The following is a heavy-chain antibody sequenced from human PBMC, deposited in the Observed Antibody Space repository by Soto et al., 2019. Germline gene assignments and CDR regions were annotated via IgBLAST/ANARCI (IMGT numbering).Heavy chain of an antibody. V-gene: IGHV5-51*01. CDR3: ARPYYYDSSGPSYGMDV. J-gene: IGHJ6*02. CDR1: GYSFTSYW. D-gene: IGHD3-22*01. Sequence: GESLKISCKGSGYSFTSYWIGWVRQMPGKGLEWMGIIYPGDSDTRYSPSFQGQVTISADKSISTAYLQRSSLKASDTAMYYCARPYYYDSSGPSYGMDVWGQGTTVTVSS. CDR2: IYPGDSDT.